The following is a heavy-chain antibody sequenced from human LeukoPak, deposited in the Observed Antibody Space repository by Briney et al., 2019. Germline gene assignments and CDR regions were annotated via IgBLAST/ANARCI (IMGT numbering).Heavy chain of an antibody. V-gene: IGHV1-69*05. J-gene: IGHJ4*02. D-gene: IGHD6-25*01. CDR3: ARVGVTAATADY. CDR1: GGTFSSYA. Sequence: GASVKVSCKASGGTFSSYAISWVRQAPGQGLEWMGGIIPIFGTANYAQKFQGRLTMTSDTSTSTVYMELNSLRSEDTAVYFCARVGVTAATADYWGQGTLVTVSS. CDR2: IIPIFGTA.